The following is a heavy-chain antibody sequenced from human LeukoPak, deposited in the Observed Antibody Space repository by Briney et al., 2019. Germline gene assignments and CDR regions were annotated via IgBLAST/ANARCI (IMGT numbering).Heavy chain of an antibody. CDR1: GFTFSTYG. V-gene: IGHV3-30-3*01. J-gene: IGHJ6*02. CDR3: ARALREYRYGLYGVDV. Sequence: PGRSLRLSCAASGFTFSTYGILWVRQAPGKGLEWLAVISYDGSNQDHADSVKGRFTISRDNSKNTLYLQMNSLRAEDTAVYYCARALREYRYGLYGVDVWGQGTTVTVSS. CDR2: ISYDGSNQ. D-gene: IGHD5-18*01.